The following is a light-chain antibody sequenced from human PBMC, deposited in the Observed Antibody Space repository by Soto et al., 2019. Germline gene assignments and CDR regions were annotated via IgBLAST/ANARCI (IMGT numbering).Light chain of an antibody. CDR2: DVS. J-gene: IGLJ3*02. CDR3: CSFTSSSTWV. CDR1: SSDVGAYNF. V-gene: IGLV2-14*01. Sequence: QSALTQPASVSGSPGQSITISCTGSSSDVGAYNFVSWYQQHPGKAPKLMIYDVSSRPSGVSYRFSGSKSGNTASLTISGLQAEDEADYYCCSFTSSSTWVFGGGTKLTVL.